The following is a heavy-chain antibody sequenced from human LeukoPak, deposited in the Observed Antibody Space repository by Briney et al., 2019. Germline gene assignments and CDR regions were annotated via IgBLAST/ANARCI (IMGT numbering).Heavy chain of an antibody. CDR1: GYTFTSYD. CDR2: IIPIFGTA. CDR3: ARDSDKYGARYYYYYMDV. V-gene: IGHV1-69*05. J-gene: IGHJ6*03. Sequence: SVKVSCKASGYTFTSYDISWVRQSPGQGLEWMGGIIPIFGTANYAQKFQGRVTITTDESTSTAYMELSSLRSEDTAVYYCARDSDKYGARYYYYYMDVWGKGTTVTVSS. D-gene: IGHD4-17*01.